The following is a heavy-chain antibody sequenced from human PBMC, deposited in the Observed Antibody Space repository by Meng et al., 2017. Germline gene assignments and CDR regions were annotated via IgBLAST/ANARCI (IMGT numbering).Heavy chain of an antibody. V-gene: IGHV3-30*01. D-gene: IGHD1-26*01. J-gene: IGHJ4*02. CDR2: ISYDGSNK. Sequence: QVQLVGSGGGVVQPGRFLSLACAASGFTLSSYAMHWVRQAPGKGLEWVAVISYDGSNKYYADSVKGRFTISRDNSKNTLYLQMNSLRAEDTAVYYCASVGYWGQGTLVTVSS. CDR1: GFTLSSYA. CDR3: ASVGY.